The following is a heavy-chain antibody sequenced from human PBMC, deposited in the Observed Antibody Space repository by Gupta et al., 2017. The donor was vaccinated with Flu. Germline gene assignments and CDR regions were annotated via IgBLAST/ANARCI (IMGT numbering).Heavy chain of an antibody. V-gene: IGHV3-74*01. J-gene: IGHJ3*02. CDR1: GFTFSSYW. D-gene: IGHD3-9*01. Sequence: EVQLVESGGDLAQSGGSLRLSCAASGFTFSSYWMYWVRQPPGKGLVWVSSINTDGSSTTYADSVKGRFTISRDNAKNTLYLQMNSLRDEDTAVYFCGTIDAHAFHIWGQGTMVTVSS. CDR2: INTDGSST. CDR3: GTIDAHAFHI.